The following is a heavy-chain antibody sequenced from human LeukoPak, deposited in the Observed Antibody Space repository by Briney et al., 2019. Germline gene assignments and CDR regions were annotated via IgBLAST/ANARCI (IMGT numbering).Heavy chain of an antibody. CDR3: ATGYGSGSRTPFDP. J-gene: IGHJ5*02. Sequence: ASVKVSCKVSGYTLTELSMHWVRQAPGKGLEWMGGFDPEDGETIYAQKFQGRVTMTRDTSTSTVYMELSSLRSEDTAVYYCATGYGSGSRTPFDPWGQGTLVTVSS. CDR2: FDPEDGET. D-gene: IGHD3-10*01. CDR1: GYTLTELS. V-gene: IGHV1-24*01.